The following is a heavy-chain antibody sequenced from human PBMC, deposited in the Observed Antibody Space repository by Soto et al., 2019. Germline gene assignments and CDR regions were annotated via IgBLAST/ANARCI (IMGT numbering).Heavy chain of an antibody. Sequence: QVQLVESGGDVVQPGRSLRLSCAGSAFSFSRFAIHWVRQAPGKGLEWVAVITYDGSNQYYADSVKGRFTVSRDNSRSTVYLQMNNLRSEDTAIYYCARLFGGYSGSHADEIDIWGQGTMVPVSS. V-gene: IGHV3-30-3*01. CDR3: ARLFGGYSGSHADEIDI. J-gene: IGHJ3*02. CDR2: ITYDGSNQ. D-gene: IGHD1-26*01. CDR1: AFSFSRFA.